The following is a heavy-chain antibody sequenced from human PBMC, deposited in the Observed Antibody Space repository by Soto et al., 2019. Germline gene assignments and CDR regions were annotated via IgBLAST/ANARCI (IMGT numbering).Heavy chain of an antibody. J-gene: IGHJ5*02. Sequence: QVQLGQSGAEVKRPGSSVKVSCQTSGGTFRTYTIHWVRQAPGQGIEWMGRIIPILDVANYAQKFQGRVTRTADKSTSTAHMELRSLRSEDTAVYYWARSIQEDIGVADPKDIGFDPWGQGTLVTVSS. V-gene: IGHV1-69*02. CDR2: IIPILDVA. CDR3: ARSIQEDIGVADPKDIGFDP. CDR1: GGTFRTYT. D-gene: IGHD6-19*01.